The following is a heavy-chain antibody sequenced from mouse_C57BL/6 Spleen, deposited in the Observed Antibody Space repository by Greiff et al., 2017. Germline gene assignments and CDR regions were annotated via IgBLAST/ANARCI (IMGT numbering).Heavy chain of an antibody. Sequence: EVKLMESGGGLVQPKGSLKLSCAASGFSFNTYAMNWVRQAPGKGLEWVARIRSKSNNYATYYADSVKDRFTISRDDSESMLYLQMNNLKTEDTAMYYCVRQGNDYDAWFAYWGQGTLVTVSA. CDR1: GFSFNTYA. CDR2: IRSKSNNYAT. V-gene: IGHV10-1*01. CDR3: VRQGNDYDAWFAY. D-gene: IGHD2-4*01. J-gene: IGHJ3*01.